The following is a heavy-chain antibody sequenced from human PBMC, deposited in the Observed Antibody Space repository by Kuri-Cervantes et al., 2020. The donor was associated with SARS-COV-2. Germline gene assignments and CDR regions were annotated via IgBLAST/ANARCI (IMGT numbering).Heavy chain of an antibody. V-gene: IGHV4-34*01. CDR2: INHRGST. Sequence: GSLRLSCAVYGGSFSGYYWSWIRQPPGKGLEWIGEINHRGSTNYNPSLKSRVTISVDTSKNQFSLKLSSVTAADTAVYYFASFGGGGSDGGFDPWGQGTLVTRSS. J-gene: IGHJ5*02. D-gene: IGHD3-16*01. CDR1: GGSFSGYY. CDR3: ASFGGGGSDGGFDP.